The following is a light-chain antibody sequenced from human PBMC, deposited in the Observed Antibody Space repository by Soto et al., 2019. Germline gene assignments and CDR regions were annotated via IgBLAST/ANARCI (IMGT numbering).Light chain of an antibody. CDR1: QSIGSW. CDR2: KAS. V-gene: IGKV1-5*03. CDR3: QHYNSYPVT. Sequence: DIQMTQSPSTLSASVGDRVTITCRASQSIGSWLAWYQQKPGKAPKLLIYKASSLEGGVPSRFSGSGSGTEFTLTISSLQPDDFASYYCQHYNSYPVTFGQGTKVDIK. J-gene: IGKJ1*01.